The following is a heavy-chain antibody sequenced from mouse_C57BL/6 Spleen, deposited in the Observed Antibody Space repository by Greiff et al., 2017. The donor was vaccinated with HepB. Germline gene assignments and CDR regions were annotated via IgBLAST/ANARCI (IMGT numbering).Heavy chain of an antibody. CDR1: GYTFTDYE. CDR3: ARGGLLEGY. V-gene: IGHV1-15*01. Sequence: VQLQQSGAELVRPGASVTLSCKASGYTFTDYEMHWVKQTPVHGLEWIGAIDPETGGTAYNQKFKGKAILTADKSSSTAYMELRSLTSEDSAVYYCARGGLLEGYWGQGTTLTVSS. J-gene: IGHJ2*01. D-gene: IGHD2-3*01. CDR2: IDPETGGT.